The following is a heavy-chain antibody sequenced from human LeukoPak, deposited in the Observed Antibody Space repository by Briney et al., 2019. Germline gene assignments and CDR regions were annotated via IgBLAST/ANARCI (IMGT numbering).Heavy chain of an antibody. CDR3: ARTGYSGYDDAFDI. J-gene: IGHJ3*02. V-gene: IGHV3-30-3*01. CDR2: ISYDGSNK. CDR1: GFTFSSYA. D-gene: IGHD5-12*01. Sequence: GRSLRLSCAASGFTFSSYAMHWVRQAPGKGLEWVAVISYDGSNKYYADSVKGRFTISRDNSKNTLYLQMNSLRAEDTAVYYCARTGYSGYDDAFDIWGQGTMVTVSS.